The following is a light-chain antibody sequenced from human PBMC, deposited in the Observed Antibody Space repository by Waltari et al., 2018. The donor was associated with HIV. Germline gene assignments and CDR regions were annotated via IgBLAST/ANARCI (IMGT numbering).Light chain of an antibody. V-gene: IGLV2-14*03. J-gene: IGLJ2*01. CDR3: SSYTNRDTVV. CDR2: EVS. Sequence: QSALSQPASVSGSFGQSITISCTGTRSYAGGSAYVSWYQQQPGKAPKLLISEVSNRPSGVSSRFSGSKSGNTASLTIFWLQAEDEADYYCSSYTNRDTVVFGGGTKLTVV. CDR1: RSYAGGSAY.